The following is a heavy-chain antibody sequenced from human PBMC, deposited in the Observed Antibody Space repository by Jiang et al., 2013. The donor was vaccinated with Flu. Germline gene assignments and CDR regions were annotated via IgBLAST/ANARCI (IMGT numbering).Heavy chain of an antibody. CDR2: IYYSGST. D-gene: IGHD3-10*01. J-gene: IGHJ4*02. V-gene: IGHV4-31*02. CDR3: ARDRKYYGSGSYGSYDY. Sequence: EWIGYIYYSGSTYYNPSLKSRVTISVDTSKNQXSLKLSSVTAADTAVYYCARDRKYYGSGSYGSYDYWGQGTLVTVSS.